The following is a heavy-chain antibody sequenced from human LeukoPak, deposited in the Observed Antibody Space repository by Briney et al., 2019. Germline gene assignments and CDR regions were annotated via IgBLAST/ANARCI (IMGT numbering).Heavy chain of an antibody. D-gene: IGHD5-24*01. CDR1: GFTFSSYE. CDR2: ISSSGSTI. CDR3: AKDDQMYYMDV. J-gene: IGHJ6*03. V-gene: IGHV3-48*03. Sequence: GGSLRLSCAASGFTFSSYEMNWVRQAPGKGLEWVSYISSSGSTIYYADSVKGRFTISRDNAKNSLYMQMNSLRTGNTAVYYCAKDDQMYYMDVWGKGTTVTISS.